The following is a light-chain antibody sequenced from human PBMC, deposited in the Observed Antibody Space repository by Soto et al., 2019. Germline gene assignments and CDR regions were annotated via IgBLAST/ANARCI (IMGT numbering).Light chain of an antibody. CDR2: EVD. CDR1: SSDVGTYNL. CDR3: SSFTNTHSLGDGV. Sequence: QSALTQPASVSGSPGQSITISCTGTSSDVGTYNLVSWYQQHPGRAPKLIIYEVDSRTSGISDRFSGSKSGNTASLTISGLQPEDEADYYCSSFTNTHSLGDGVFGGGTKVTVL. V-gene: IGLV2-14*02. J-gene: IGLJ3*02.